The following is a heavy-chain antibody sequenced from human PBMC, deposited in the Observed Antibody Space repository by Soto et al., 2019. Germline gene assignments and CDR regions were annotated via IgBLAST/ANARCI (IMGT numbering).Heavy chain of an antibody. D-gene: IGHD1-1*01. CDR3: ARDGPLERGNAFDI. CDR2: IHYNGVRA. J-gene: IGHJ3*02. V-gene: IGHV4-59*01. Sequence: PSETLSLTCTVSGGSISSYYWSWIRQPPGKGLEWVAYIHYNGVRATYNPSLESRVTISIDTSKNQLSLKLNSVTAADTAVYYCARDGPLERGNAFDIWGQGTMVTVSS. CDR1: GGSISSYY.